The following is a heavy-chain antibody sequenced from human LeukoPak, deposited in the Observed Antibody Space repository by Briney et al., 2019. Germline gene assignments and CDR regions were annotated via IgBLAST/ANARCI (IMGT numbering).Heavy chain of an antibody. J-gene: IGHJ4*02. CDR2: INPISGAT. Sequence: ASVRVSCKTSGYTFTRYYMQWVRQAPGHGLEWMGIINPISGATDYAQKFQGRVTMTRDTSTSTVYMELSSLRSEDTAMYYCARLPYRDGVAQDYWGQGTLVTVSP. CDR3: ARLPYRDGVAQDY. D-gene: IGHD3-16*02. V-gene: IGHV1-46*01. CDR1: GYTFTRYY.